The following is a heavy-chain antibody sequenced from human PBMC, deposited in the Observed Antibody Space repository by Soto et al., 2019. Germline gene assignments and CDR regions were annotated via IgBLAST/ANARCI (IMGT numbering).Heavy chain of an antibody. Sequence: EVQLLESGGGLVQPGGSLRLSCAASGFTFSSYAMSWVRQAPGKGLEWVSAISGSGGSTYYADSVKGRFTISRDNSKNTLYLQMNSLRAEDTAVYYCAKDLTPWDYYYYYGMDVWGQGTTVTVSS. J-gene: IGHJ6*02. V-gene: IGHV3-23*01. CDR2: ISGSGGST. CDR3: AKDLTPWDYYYYYGMDV. CDR1: GFTFSSYA. D-gene: IGHD7-27*01.